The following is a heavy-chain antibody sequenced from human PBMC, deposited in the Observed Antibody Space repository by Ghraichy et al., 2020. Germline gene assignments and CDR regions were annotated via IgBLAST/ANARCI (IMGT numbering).Heavy chain of an antibody. CDR2: IKQDGSEK. D-gene: IGHD3-10*01. J-gene: IGHJ4*02. V-gene: IGHV3-7*03. Sequence: GGSLRLSCAASGFTFSSYWMNWVRQAPGKGLEWVANIKQDGSEKYYADSVKGRFTISRDNAKSSLYLQMNSLRAEDTAVYYCATATMARGAYDYWGQGTLVTVSS. CDR3: ATATMARGAYDY. CDR1: GFTFSSYW.